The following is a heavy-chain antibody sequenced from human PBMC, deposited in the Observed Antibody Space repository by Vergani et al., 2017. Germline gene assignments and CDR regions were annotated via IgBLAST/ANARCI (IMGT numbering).Heavy chain of an antibody. D-gene: IGHD2-8*01. J-gene: IGHJ2*01. V-gene: IGHV3-48*03. CDR1: GFTFSSYE. CDR3: ARLYCTNGVCYTGDYCYFDL. CDR2: ISSSGRTI. Sequence: EVQLVESGGGLVKPGGSLRLSCAASGFTFSSYEMNWVRQAPGKGLEWVSYISSSGRTIYYADSVKGRFTISRDNAKNSLYLQMNSLRAEDTAVYYCARLYCTNGVCYTGDYCYFDLWGRGTLVTVSS.